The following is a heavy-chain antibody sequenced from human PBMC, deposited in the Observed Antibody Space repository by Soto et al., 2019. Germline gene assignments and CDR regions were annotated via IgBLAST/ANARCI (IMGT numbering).Heavy chain of an antibody. D-gene: IGHD6-6*01. CDR1: GASISTYY. J-gene: IGHJ6*02. CDR2: IYHTGST. V-gene: IGHV4-34*01. CDR3: ARARSIAARLLDYYGMDV. Sequence: SETLSLTCTVSGASISTYYYSWIRQAPGKALEWIGEIYHTGSTNYNPSLKSRVTISEDTSKNQFSLKLSSVTAADTAVYYCARARSIAARLLDYYGMDVWGQGTTVTVSS.